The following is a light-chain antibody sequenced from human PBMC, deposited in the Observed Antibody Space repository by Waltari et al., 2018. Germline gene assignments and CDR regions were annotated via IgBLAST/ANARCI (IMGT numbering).Light chain of an antibody. J-gene: IGLJ1*01. CDR2: EGN. CDR3: SLYTSGSTYV. CDR1: SGDVGFYNR. V-gene: IGLV2-18*01. Sequence: QSALTQPPSVSGSPGQSVSISCTDTSGDVGFYNRVSWYQQSPGTAPKLMVYEGNTRPSGVPERFFGSNSGNTASLTISGLQAEDEADYFCSLYTSGSTYVFGTGTKVTVL.